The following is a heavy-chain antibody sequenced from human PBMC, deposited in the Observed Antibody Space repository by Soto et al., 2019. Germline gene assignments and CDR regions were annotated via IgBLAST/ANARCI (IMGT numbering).Heavy chain of an antibody. J-gene: IGHJ4*02. V-gene: IGHV2-5*01. D-gene: IGHD6-6*01. CDR2: IYWNDDK. Sequence: QITLKESGPTLVKPTQTLTLTCTFSGFSLSTSGVGVGWIRQPPGKALEWLALIYWNDDKRYSPSLKSRLTITTDTTKNQVVLTMTNMDPVDTATYYCAQVNIRAARPGGFDYWGQGTLVTVSS. CDR1: GFSLSTSGVG. CDR3: AQVNIRAARPGGFDY.